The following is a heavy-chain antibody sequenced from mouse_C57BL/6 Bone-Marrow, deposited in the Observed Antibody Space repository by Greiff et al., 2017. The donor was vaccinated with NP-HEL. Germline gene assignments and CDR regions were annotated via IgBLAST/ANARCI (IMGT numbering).Heavy chain of an antibody. V-gene: IGHV10-3*01. Sequence: EVQGVESGGGLVQPKGSLKLSCAASGFTFNTYAMHWVRQAPGKGLEWVARIRSKSSNYATYYADSVKDRFTISRDDSQSMLYLQMNNLKTENAAMYYCVREGWLLWFAYWGQGTLVTVSA. CDR2: IRSKSSNYAT. CDR1: GFTFNTYA. D-gene: IGHD2-3*01. J-gene: IGHJ3*01. CDR3: VREGWLLWFAY.